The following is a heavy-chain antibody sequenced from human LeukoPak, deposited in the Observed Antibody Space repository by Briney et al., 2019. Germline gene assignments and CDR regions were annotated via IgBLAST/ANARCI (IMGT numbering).Heavy chain of an antibody. J-gene: IGHJ4*02. CDR3: AREGVEAAAIGY. CDR1: GGSISSSSYY. V-gene: IGHV4-39*07. Sequence: KSSETLSLTCTVSGGSISSSSYYWGWIRQPPGKGLEWIGSIYYSGSTNYNPSLKSRVTMSVDTSKNQFSLKLSSVTAADTAVYYCAREGVEAAAIGYWGQGTLVTVSS. D-gene: IGHD6-13*01. CDR2: IYYSGST.